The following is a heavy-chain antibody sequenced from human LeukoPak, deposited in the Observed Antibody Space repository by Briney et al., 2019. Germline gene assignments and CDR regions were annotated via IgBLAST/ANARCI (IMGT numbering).Heavy chain of an antibody. CDR2: ISSSSSTI. V-gene: IGHV3-48*01. D-gene: IGHD2-2*01. CDR1: GFTFSSYS. J-gene: IGHJ6*02. Sequence: PGGSLRLSCAASGFTFSSYSMNWVRQAPGKGLEWVSYISSSSSTIYYADSVKGRFTISRDNAKNSLYLQMNSLRAEDTAVYYCARDRIVVVPAAMVGGYYYYYYGMDVWGQGTTVTVSS. CDR3: ARDRIVVVPAAMVGGYYYYYYGMDV.